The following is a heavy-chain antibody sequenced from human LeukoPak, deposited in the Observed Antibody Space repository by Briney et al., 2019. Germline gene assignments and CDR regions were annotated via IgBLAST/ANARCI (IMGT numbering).Heavy chain of an antibody. V-gene: IGHV1-8*01. CDR2: MNPNSGNT. D-gene: IGHD3-10*01. CDR3: ARRGEITMVRWGYYYMDV. CDR1: GYTFTSYD. Sequence: ASVKVSCKASGYTFTSYDINWVRQATGQGLEWMGWMNPNSGNTGYAQKFQGRVTMTRNTSISTAYMELSSLRSEDTAVYYCARRGEITMVRWGYYYMDVWGKGTTVTISS. J-gene: IGHJ6*03.